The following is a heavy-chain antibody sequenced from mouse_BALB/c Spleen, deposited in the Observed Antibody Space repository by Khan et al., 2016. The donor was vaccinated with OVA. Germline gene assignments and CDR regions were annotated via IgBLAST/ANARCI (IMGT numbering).Heavy chain of an antibody. D-gene: IGHD1-1*01. CDR3: ARGNYYGYALDY. J-gene: IGHJ4*01. Sequence: EVQLQESGPGLVKPSQSLSLTCTVNGYSITSNYAWNWIRQFPENKLEWMGYISYNGSTNYNPSLKNRLSLTRDTSNNQFFLLLHSVTTEDSATYSCARGNYYGYALDYWGQGTSVTVSS. CDR1: GYSITSNYA. CDR2: ISYNGST. V-gene: IGHV3-2*02.